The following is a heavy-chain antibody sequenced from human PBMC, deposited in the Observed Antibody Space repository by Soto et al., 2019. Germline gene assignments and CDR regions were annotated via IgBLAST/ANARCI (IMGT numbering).Heavy chain of an antibody. Sequence: GGSLRLSCAASGFTFSSYAMTWVRQAPGKGLEWVSAISGSGGSTYYADSVKGRFAISRDNSKNTLYLQMSSLRAEDTALYYCVTTPQWEKPTYMVYWGQGALVTVSS. J-gene: IGHJ4*02. CDR3: VTTPQWEKPTYMVY. V-gene: IGHV3-23*01. CDR2: ISGSGGST. D-gene: IGHD1-26*01. CDR1: GFTFSSYA.